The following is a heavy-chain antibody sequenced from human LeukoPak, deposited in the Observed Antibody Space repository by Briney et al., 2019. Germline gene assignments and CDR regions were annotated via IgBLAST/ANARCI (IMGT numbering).Heavy chain of an antibody. V-gene: IGHV1-8*01. CDR2: MNPNSGNT. D-gene: IGHD4-11*01. CDR1: GYTFTSYD. Sequence: EASVKVSCKASGYTFTSYDINWVRQATGQGLEWMGWMNPNSGNTGYAQKFQGRVTMTRNTSISTAYMELRSLRFDDTAVYYCARAGEVDLTASNFVAYWGQGTLVTVSS. J-gene: IGHJ4*02. CDR3: ARAGEVDLTASNFVAY.